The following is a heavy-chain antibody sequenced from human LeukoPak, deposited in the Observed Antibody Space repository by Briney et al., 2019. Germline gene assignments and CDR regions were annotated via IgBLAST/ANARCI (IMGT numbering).Heavy chain of an antibody. CDR1: GGSISSYS. J-gene: IGHJ4*02. V-gene: IGHV4-59*01. D-gene: IGHD1-1*01. CDR2: IYYTGST. CDR3: ARVTEWNDFDY. Sequence: SETLSLTCTVSGGSISSYSWNWIRQPPGKGLEWIGYIYYTGSTNYNPSLKSRVTISVDTSKNQFSLKLSSVTAADTAMYYCARVTEWNDFDYWGQGTLVTVSS.